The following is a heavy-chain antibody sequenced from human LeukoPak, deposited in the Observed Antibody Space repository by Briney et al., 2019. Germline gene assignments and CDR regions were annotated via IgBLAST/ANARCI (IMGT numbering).Heavy chain of an antibody. D-gene: IGHD5-24*01. CDR2: ISTDNGNT. CDR3: ARAQSRTHWDGFDI. Sequence: GASVKVSCKASGYTFTSYYMHWVRQAPGQGLEWMGWISTDNGNTNYVQNLQGRVSMTRDTFTSTVYMELRSLRSDDTAVYYCARAQSRTHWDGFDIWGQGTMVTVPS. V-gene: IGHV1-18*04. J-gene: IGHJ3*02. CDR1: GYTFTSYY.